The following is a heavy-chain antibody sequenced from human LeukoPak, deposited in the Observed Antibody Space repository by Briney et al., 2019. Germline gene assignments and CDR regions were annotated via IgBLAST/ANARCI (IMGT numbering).Heavy chain of an antibody. CDR3: ARDGGSYGQIDY. J-gene: IGHJ4*02. CDR2: ISSSGSTI. V-gene: IGHV3-48*04. Sequence: GGSLRLSCAASGFTFSSYGMHWVRQAPGKGLEWVSYISSSGSTIYYADSVKGRFTISRDNARNSLYLQMNSLRAEDTAVYYCARDGGSYGQIDYWGQGTLVTVSS. CDR1: GFTFSSYG. D-gene: IGHD5-18*01.